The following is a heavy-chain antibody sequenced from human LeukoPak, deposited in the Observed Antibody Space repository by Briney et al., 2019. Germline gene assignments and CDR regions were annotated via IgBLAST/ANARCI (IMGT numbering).Heavy chain of an antibody. CDR1: GGSISSYY. CDR2: IYYSGST. V-gene: IGHV4-59*01. CDR3: ARGIDGAVAFDY. J-gene: IGHJ4*02. Sequence: SETLSLTCTVSGGSISSYYWSWIRQPPGKGLEWIGYIYYSGSTNYNPSLKSRVTISVDTSKNQFSLKLSSVTAADTAVYYCARGIDGAVAFDYWGQGTLVTVSS. D-gene: IGHD6-19*01.